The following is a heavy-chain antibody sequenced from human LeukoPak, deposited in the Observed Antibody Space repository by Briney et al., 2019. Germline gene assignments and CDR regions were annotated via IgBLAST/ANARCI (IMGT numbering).Heavy chain of an antibody. D-gene: IGHD2-21*02. J-gene: IGHJ4*02. CDR2: ISSSSSYI. V-gene: IGHV3-21*01. CDR1: GFTFSSYS. CDR3: ASGYCGGDCYGIDY. Sequence: GGSLRLSCAASGFTFSSYSMNWVRQAPGKGLEWVSSISSSSSYIYYADSVKGRFTISRDNAKNSLYLQMNSLRAEDTAVYYCASGYCGGDCYGIDYWGQGALVTVSS.